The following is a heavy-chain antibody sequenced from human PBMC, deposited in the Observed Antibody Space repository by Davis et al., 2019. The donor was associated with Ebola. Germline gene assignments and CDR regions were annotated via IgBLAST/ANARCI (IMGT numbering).Heavy chain of an antibody. J-gene: IGHJ6*02. CDR1: GYTFTGYY. CDR2: INPNSGGT. V-gene: IGHV1-2*02. D-gene: IGHD3-3*01. Sequence: ASVKVSCKASGYTFTGYYMHWVRQAPGQGLEWMGWINPNSGGTNYAQKFQGRVTMTRDTSISTAYMELSRLRSDDTAVYYCARDGTPYYEFWSGYGMDVWGQGTTVTVSS. CDR3: ARDGTPYYEFWSGYGMDV.